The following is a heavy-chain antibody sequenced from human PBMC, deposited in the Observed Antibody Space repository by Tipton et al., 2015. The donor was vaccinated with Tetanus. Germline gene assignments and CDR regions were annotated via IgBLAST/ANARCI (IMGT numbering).Heavy chain of an antibody. J-gene: IGHJ4*02. V-gene: IGHV3-33*01. D-gene: IGHD3-10*01. CDR2: SWYDGTDT. CDR1: GFIFSSYG. CDR3: AREAVCRGGWFFSGDFDN. Sequence: SLRLSCAASGFIFSSYGIHWVRQAPGKGLEWVAVSWYDGTDTYYADAVKGRFTISRDNSKNTLYLQMNSLRAEDRAVFYCAREAVCRGGWFFSGDFDNGGQGTRVPVSS.